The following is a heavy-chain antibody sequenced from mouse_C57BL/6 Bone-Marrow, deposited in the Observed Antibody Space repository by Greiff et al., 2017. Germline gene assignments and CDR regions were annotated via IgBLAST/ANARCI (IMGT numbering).Heavy chain of an antibody. V-gene: IGHV14-4*01. Sequence: VQLQQSGAELVRPGASVKLSCTASGFNIKDDYMHWVKQRPEQGLEWIGWIDPENGDTEYASKFQGKATITADTSSNTAYRQLSSLTSEDTAVYYCTSITTVVPFDYWGQGTTLTVSS. D-gene: IGHD1-1*01. CDR1: GFNIKDDY. CDR3: TSITTVVPFDY. CDR2: IDPENGDT. J-gene: IGHJ2*01.